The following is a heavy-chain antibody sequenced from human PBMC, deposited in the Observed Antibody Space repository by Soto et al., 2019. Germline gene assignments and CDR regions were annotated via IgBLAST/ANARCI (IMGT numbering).Heavy chain of an antibody. CDR2: IYYSGST. CDR1: GGTIITYY. CDR3: ARGGRAAYYYYLGV. Sequence: PSETLSLTCNVCGGTIITYYWSWIRQPPGKGLEWIGDIYYSGSTNYNPSLKSRVTMSVDTSKNQFSLKLSSVTAADTAVYYCARGGRAAYYYYLGVWGKGTTVTVSS. J-gene: IGHJ6*03. V-gene: IGHV4-59*01.